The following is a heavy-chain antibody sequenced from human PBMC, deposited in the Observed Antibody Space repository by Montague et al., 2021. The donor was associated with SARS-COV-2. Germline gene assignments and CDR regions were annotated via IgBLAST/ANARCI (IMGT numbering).Heavy chain of an antibody. CDR3: ARAHSGSYSVGGDAFDL. V-gene: IGHV3-21*01. D-gene: IGHD5/OR15-5a*01. J-gene: IGHJ3*01. CDR1: GFTFNKYS. CDR2: ISTSSLYI. Sequence: SLRLSCAASGFTFNKYSMNWVCQAPGKGLEWVSSISTSSLYIYYTDSVKDRFTVARANAKNSVFLEMNSLRVEDTAVYYCARAHSGSYSVGGDAFDLWGRGTLVTVSS.